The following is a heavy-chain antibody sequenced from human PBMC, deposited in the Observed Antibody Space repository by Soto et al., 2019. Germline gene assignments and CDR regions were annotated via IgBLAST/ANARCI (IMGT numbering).Heavy chain of an antibody. J-gene: IGHJ4*02. CDR2: IYYSGST. D-gene: IGHD3-16*01. V-gene: IGHV4-39*01. Sequence: PGKGLEWIGSIYYSGSTYYNPSLKSRVTISVDTSKNQFSLKLSSVTAADTAVYYCARHMSTNHLGFDNWGQPTLV. CDR3: ARHMSTNHLGFDN.